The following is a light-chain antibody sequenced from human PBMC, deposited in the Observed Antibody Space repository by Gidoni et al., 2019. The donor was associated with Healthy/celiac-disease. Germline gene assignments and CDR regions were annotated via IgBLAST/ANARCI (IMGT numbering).Light chain of an antibody. J-gene: IGLJ2*01. CDR3: QAWDSSTEAV. V-gene: IGLV3-1*01. CDR1: KLGDKY. CDR2: QDS. Sequence: SYELTQPPSMSVSPGQTASITCSGDKLGDKYACWYQQKPGQSPVLVIYQDSKRPSGIPERFSGSNSGNTATLTISGTQAMDEADYYCQAWDSSTEAVFGGGTKLTVL.